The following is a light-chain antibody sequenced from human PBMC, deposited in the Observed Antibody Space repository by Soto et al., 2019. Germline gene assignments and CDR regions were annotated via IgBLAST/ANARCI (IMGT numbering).Light chain of an antibody. CDR1: QSISSY. CDR3: QHSYSTLYA. J-gene: IGKJ2*01. Sequence: DIQMTQSPSSLSASVGDRVTITCRASQSISSYLNWYQQKPGIAPKLLIYAASSLQSGVPSRFSGSASGTDFTLTISSLQPEDFATYNSQHSYSTLYAFGQGTKLEIK. V-gene: IGKV1-39*01. CDR2: AAS.